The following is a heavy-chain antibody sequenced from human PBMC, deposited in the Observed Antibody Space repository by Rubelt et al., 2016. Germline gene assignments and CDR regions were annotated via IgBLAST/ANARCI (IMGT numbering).Heavy chain of an antibody. Sequence: QVQLQQWGAGLLKPSETLSLTCAVYGGSFSGYYWSWIRQPPGKGLEWIGEINHSGSTNYNPSLKSRVTISVATSKNQFSRRLSSVRAADTAVYYCARRRRYSGSSYWDFDLWGRGTLVTVSS. V-gene: IGHV4-34*01. J-gene: IGHJ2*01. CDR1: GGSFSGYY. CDR2: INHSGST. CDR3: ARRRRYSGSSYWDFDL. D-gene: IGHD1-26*01.